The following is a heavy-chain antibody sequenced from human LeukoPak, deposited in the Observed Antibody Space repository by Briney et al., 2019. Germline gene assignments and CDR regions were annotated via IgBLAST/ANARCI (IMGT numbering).Heavy chain of an antibody. CDR3: AKDMGPGIAAAGSDY. Sequence: GGSLRLSCAASEFTFSGYWMHWVRQAPGKGLVWVSRINSDGSTTNYADSVNGRFTISRDNTKNTLYLQMNSLRAEDTAVYYCAKDMGPGIAAAGSDYWGQGTLVTVSS. CDR1: EFTFSGYW. D-gene: IGHD6-13*01. V-gene: IGHV3-74*01. J-gene: IGHJ4*02. CDR2: INSDGSTT.